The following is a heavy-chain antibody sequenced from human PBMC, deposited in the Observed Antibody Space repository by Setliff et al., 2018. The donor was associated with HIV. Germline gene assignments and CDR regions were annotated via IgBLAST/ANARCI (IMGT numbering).Heavy chain of an antibody. Sequence: SETLSLTCTVSNGSFGAYYWSWIRQPPGKGLQWIGYIYPTGSTNYNPSLRSRVTISVDTSKNQFSLKLSSGTAADTAVYYCARDLASCGADCDYCMDFWGRGITVTVSS. V-gene: IGHV4-4*08. CDR3: ARDLASCGADCDYCMDF. J-gene: IGHJ6*03. CDR1: NGSFGAYY. D-gene: IGHD2-21*02. CDR2: IYPTGST.